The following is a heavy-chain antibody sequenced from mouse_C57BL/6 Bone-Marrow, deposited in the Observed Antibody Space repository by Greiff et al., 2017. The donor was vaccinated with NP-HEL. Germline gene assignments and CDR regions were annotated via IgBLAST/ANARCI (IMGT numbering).Heavy chain of an antibody. J-gene: IGHJ4*01. D-gene: IGHD2-4*01. CDR1: GYAFSSSW. CDR3: ARTRLRRAMDY. CDR2: IYPGDGDT. V-gene: IGHV1-82*01. Sequence: VQRVESGPELVKPGASVKISCKASGYAFSSSWMNWVKQRPGKGLEWIGRIYPGDGDTNYNGKFKGKATLTADKSSSTAYMQLSSLTSEDSAVYFCARTRLRRAMDYWGQGTSVTVSS.